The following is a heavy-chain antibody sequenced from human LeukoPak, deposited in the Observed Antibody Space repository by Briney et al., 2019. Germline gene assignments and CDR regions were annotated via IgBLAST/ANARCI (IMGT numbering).Heavy chain of an antibody. CDR1: GFTFSSYW. CDR3: ARVSPSGAFDWFTMYYFDY. J-gene: IGHJ4*02. D-gene: IGHD3-9*01. CDR2: IKQDGSEK. Sequence: QPGGSLRLSCAASGFTFSSYWMSWVRQAPGKGLEWVANIKQDGSEKYYVDSVRGRFTISRDNAKNSLYLQMNSLRVEDTAVYYCARVSPSGAFDWFTMYYFDYWGQGTLVTVSS. V-gene: IGHV3-7*01.